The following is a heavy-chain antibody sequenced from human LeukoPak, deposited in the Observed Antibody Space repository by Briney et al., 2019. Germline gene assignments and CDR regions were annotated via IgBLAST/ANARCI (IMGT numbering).Heavy chain of an antibody. Sequence: SETLSLTCAVYGGSFSGYYWSWIRQPPGKGLEWIGEINHSGSTNYNPSLKSRVTISVDTSKNQFSLKLSSVTAADTAVYYCARAPYCSGGSCYHLDYWGQGTLVTVSS. V-gene: IGHV4-34*01. CDR3: ARAPYCSGGSCYHLDY. D-gene: IGHD2-15*01. CDR2: INHSGST. J-gene: IGHJ4*02. CDR1: GGSFSGYY.